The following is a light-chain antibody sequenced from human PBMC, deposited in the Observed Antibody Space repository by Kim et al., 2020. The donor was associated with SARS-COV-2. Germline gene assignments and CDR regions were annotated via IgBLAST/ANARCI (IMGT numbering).Light chain of an antibody. Sequence: PGEGATLACRASQSVTRYLAWYQRKPGQAPRLLIYDISNRATGIPARFSGSGAGTDFTLTISSLEPEDFAVYYCQQRDNWPPGATFGGGTKVDIK. CDR2: DIS. CDR3: QQRDNWPPGAT. V-gene: IGKV3-11*01. CDR1: QSVTRY. J-gene: IGKJ4*01.